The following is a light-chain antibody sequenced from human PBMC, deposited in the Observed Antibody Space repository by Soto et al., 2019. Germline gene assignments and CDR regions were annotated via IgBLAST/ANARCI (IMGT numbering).Light chain of an antibody. CDR2: SNN. V-gene: IGLV1-44*01. J-gene: IGLJ2*01. CDR3: AAWDDSLNGPV. Sequence: QSALTQPPSASGTPGQRVTISCSGSSSNIESNTINWYQQLPGTAPKLLIYSNNQRPSGVPDRFSGSRSGTSASLAISGLQSEDEADYYCAAWDDSLNGPVFGGGTKLPVL. CDR1: SSNIESNT.